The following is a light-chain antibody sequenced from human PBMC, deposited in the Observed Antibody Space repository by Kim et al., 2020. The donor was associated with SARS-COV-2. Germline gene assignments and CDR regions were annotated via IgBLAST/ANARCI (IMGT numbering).Light chain of an antibody. J-gene: IGKJ1*01. Sequence: LSPGERAPPSSTAHLSITNNDVAWYQQTPRQAPRLLICGASSGTAGIPCRFGSGGSTTFFTLTINMLAAEVSAVYYCQLDDTSRTFGRGTKVDIK. CDR3: QLDDTSRT. CDR2: GAS. CDR1: LSITNND. V-gene: IGKV3-20*01.